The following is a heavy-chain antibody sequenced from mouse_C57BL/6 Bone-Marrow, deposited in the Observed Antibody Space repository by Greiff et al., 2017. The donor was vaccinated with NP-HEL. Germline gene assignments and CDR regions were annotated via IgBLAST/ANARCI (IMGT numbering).Heavy chain of an antibody. Sequence: QVQLQQPGAELVMPGASVKLSCKASGYTFTSYWMHWVKQRPGQGLEWIGEFDPSDSYTNYNQKFKGKSTLTVDKSSSTAYMQLSSLTSEDSAVYYCAREGGVTTPFDVWGTGTTVTVSS. CDR2: FDPSDSYT. J-gene: IGHJ1*03. D-gene: IGHD2-2*01. CDR1: GYTFTSYW. CDR3: AREGGVTTPFDV. V-gene: IGHV1-69*01.